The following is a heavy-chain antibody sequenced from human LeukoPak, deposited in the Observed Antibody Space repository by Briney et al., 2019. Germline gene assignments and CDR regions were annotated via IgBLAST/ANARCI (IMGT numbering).Heavy chain of an antibody. D-gene: IGHD3-10*01. CDR3: ARNLWFGESSDAFDM. J-gene: IGHJ3*02. V-gene: IGHV1-2*02. CDR1: GYSFTGHY. Sequence: GASVKVSCKASGYSFTGHYMHWVRQAPGQGLEWMGWINPKSGGTNHAQKFQGRVTMTRDTSISTAYMDMSSLRPDDTAVYYCARNLWFGESSDAFDMWGQGTMVTVSS. CDR2: INPKSGGT.